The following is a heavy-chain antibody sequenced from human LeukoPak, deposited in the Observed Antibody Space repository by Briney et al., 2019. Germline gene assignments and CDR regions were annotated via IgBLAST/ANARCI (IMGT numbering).Heavy chain of an antibody. Sequence: ASVKVSCKASGYTFNTFGVAWVRQAPGQGLEWMGWISAYNGNTNYAQKLQGRVTMTTDTSTSTAYMELRSLRSDDTAVYYCARASGYFDYWGQGTLVTVSS. CDR1: GYTFNTFG. CDR2: ISAYNGNT. D-gene: IGHD1-26*01. J-gene: IGHJ4*02. V-gene: IGHV1-18*01. CDR3: ARASGYFDY.